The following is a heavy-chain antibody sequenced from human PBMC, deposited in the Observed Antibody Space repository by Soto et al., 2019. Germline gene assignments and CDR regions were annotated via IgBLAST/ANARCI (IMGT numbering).Heavy chain of an antibody. CDR3: AISYYYDSSGYYQPPDY. J-gene: IGHJ4*02. Sequence: GESLKISCKGSGYSFTSYWIGWVRQMPGKGLEWMGIIYPGDSDTRYSPSFQVQVTISADKSISTAYLQWSSLKASDTAMYYCAISYYYDSSGYYQPPDYWGQGTLVTVSS. CDR2: IYPGDSDT. V-gene: IGHV5-51*01. D-gene: IGHD3-22*01. CDR1: GYSFTSYW.